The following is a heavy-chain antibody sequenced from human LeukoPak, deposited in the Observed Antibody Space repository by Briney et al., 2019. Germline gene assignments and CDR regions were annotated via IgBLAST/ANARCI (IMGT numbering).Heavy chain of an antibody. CDR1: GFTVSGNY. J-gene: IGHJ4*02. CDR2: IYSGGTT. V-gene: IGHV3-53*01. Sequence: PGGSLRLSCAASGFTVSGNYMSWVRQAPGKGLEWVSLIYSGGTTYYADSVKGRFTISRDNSKNTLYLQMNSLRAEDTAVYYCAKEPVRREYSSTPGPSFDYWGQGTLVTVSS. D-gene: IGHD6-13*01. CDR3: AKEPVRREYSSTPGPSFDY.